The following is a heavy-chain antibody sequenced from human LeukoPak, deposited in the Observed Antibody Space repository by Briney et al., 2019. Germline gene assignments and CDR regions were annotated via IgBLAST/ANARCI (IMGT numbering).Heavy chain of an antibody. Sequence: SVKVSCKASGYTFTSYGISWVRQAPGQGLEWMGGIIPIFGTANYAQKFQGRVTITTDESTSTAYMELSSLRSEDTAVYYCATSYHYYDSSGSRYWGQGTLVTVSS. CDR1: GYTFTSYG. J-gene: IGHJ4*02. D-gene: IGHD3-22*01. CDR2: IIPIFGTA. CDR3: ATSYHYYDSSGSRY. V-gene: IGHV1-69*05.